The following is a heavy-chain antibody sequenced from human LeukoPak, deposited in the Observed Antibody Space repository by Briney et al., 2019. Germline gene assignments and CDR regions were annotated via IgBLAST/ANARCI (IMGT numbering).Heavy chain of an antibody. CDR2: ISGSGGST. J-gene: IGHJ4*02. D-gene: IGHD2/OR15-2a*01. CDR3: ARATLGPFRGGFFDY. V-gene: IGHV3-23*01. Sequence: GGSLRLSCAASGFTFSSYAMSWVRQAPGKGLEWVSAISGSGGSTYYADSVKGRFTISRDNSKNTLYLQMNSLGAEDTAVYYCARATLGPFRGGFFDYWGQGTLVTVSS. CDR1: GFTFSSYA.